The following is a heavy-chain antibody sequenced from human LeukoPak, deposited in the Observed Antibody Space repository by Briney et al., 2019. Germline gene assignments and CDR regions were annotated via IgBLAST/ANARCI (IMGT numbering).Heavy chain of an antibody. V-gene: IGHV3-7*03. CDR2: MKEDGTEE. CDR3: VRGGWELDF. CDR1: GFAFQYYW. Sequence: GGSLRLSCAASGFAFQYYWMAWVRQAPGKGLEWVAHMKEDGTEEYYLDSVRGRFTISKNDAKSSLFLQMNRLTDEDTALHYCVRGGWELDFWGQGTLVTVSS. D-gene: IGHD1-26*01. J-gene: IGHJ4*02.